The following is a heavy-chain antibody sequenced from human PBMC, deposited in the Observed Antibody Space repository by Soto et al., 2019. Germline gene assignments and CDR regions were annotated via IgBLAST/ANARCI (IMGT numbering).Heavy chain of an antibody. CDR3: ARAPDCGEGSCYRHFGL. V-gene: IGHV3-11*01. CDR2: ISGSGDVI. D-gene: IGHD2-15*01. J-gene: IGHJ4*02. Sequence: QVQLVESGGGLVKPGGSLRLSCAASAFKFSDYYMSWVRQAPGKGLEWVSYISGSGDVIYYADSVKGRFTISRDNDKKSVHLQMDTLRGEDTSLYYCARAPDCGEGSCYRHFGLGGQGT. CDR1: AFKFSDYY.